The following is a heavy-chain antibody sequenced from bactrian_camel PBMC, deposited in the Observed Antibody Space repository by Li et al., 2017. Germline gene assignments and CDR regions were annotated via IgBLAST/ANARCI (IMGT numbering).Heavy chain of an antibody. CDR2: IYTGSGNT. V-gene: IGHV3S54*01. CDR3: AVDRWGYYSAYGLRTQSLHT. J-gene: IGHJ4*01. Sequence: HVQLVESGGGSVQAGGSLRLSCTAPPDTYTNNCMGWFRQTSGKKREGVAAIYTGSGNTAYGDSVKDRFTISLDSAKSTIYLEMNSLKPEDTAMYCCAVDRWGYYSAYGLRTQSLHTGARGPRSPSP. CDR1: PDTYTNNC. D-gene: IGHD4*01.